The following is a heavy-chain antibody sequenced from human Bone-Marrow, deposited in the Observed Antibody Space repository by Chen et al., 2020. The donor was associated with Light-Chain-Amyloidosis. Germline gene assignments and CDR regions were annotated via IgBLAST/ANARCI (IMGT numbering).Heavy chain of an antibody. CDR3: ARGGQGDCASGSCEGNYYYYHLDV. J-gene: IGHJ6*02. CDR1: GVTFADHA. D-gene: IGHD2-2*01. CDR2: ISCDGDST. V-gene: IGHV3-43D*04. Sequence: QLVASGDAVVLPGGSLLVPCVASGVTFADHATPWVGPHQGKGQEWVSLISCDGDSTYYEASVKGRFTISRDNNKNSLSLQMISLRVDDTALYYCARGGQGDCASGSCEGNYYYYHLDVWGQGTTVTVSS.